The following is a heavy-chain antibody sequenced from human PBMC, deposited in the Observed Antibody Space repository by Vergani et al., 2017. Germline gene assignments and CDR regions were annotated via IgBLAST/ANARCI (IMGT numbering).Heavy chain of an antibody. CDR3: AGGNPGSYYAFDI. V-gene: IGHV4-59*01. D-gene: IGHD1-26*01. Sequence: QVQLPESGPGLVKPSETLSLTCTVSGGSISSYYWSWIRQPPGKGLEWIGYIYYSGSTNYNPSLKSRVTISVDTSKNQFSLKLSSVTAADTAVYYCAGGNPGSYYAFDIWGQGTMVTGSS. J-gene: IGHJ3*02. CDR2: IYYSGST. CDR1: GGSISSYY.